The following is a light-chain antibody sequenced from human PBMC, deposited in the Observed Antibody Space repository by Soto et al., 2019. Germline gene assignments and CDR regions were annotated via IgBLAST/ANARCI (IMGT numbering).Light chain of an antibody. CDR3: SSYTTVDTGACD. J-gene: IGLJ1*01. Sequence: QSVLTQPASVSGSPGQSITISCTGTSGDIGSYNRVSWYQQHPGKAPKLIIYELTDRPSGVSNRFTGSQSSHTAPLTISGLQAEGEAECYCSSYTTVDTGACDFGSGTKGTVL. CDR2: ELT. V-gene: IGLV2-14*01. CDR1: SGDIGSYNR.